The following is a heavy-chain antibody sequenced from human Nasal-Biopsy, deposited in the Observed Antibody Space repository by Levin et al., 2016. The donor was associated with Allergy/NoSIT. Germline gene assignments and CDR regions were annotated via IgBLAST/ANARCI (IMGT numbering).Heavy chain of an antibody. D-gene: IGHD3-3*01. CDR3: ARKETFGVDDSRTYEYGMDV. J-gene: IGHJ6*02. CDR1: GGTFSTYS. Sequence: SVKVSCKASGGTFSTYSINWVRQAPGQGLEWMGAIIPIFGTPNYAPKFQGRVTITADKSTSTAYMELSSLRSEDTAIYYCARKETFGVDDSRTYEYGMDVWGQGTPVTVSS. CDR2: IIPIFGTP. V-gene: IGHV1-69*06.